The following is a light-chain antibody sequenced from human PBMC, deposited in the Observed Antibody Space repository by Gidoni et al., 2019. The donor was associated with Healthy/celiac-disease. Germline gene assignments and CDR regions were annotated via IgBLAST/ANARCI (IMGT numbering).Light chain of an antibody. CDR3: LLYYGGAQV. V-gene: IGLV7-43*01. CDR1: TGAVTSGYY. Sequence: QTVVTQEPSLTVSPGGTVTLTCASSTGAVTSGYYPNWFQQKPGQAPRALIYSTSNKNSRTPARFSGSLLGGKAALTLSGVQPEDEAEYYCLLYYGGAQVFGTGTKVTVL. J-gene: IGLJ1*01. CDR2: STS.